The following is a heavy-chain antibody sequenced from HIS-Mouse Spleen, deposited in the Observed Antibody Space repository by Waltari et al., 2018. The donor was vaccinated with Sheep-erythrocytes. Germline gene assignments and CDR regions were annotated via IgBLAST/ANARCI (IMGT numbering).Heavy chain of an antibody. V-gene: IGHV3-21*01. CDR3: ARVASGATFDY. J-gene: IGHJ4*02. CDR2: ISSSSSYI. D-gene: IGHD1-26*01. CDR1: GFTFSSYS. Sequence: EVQLVESGGGLVKPGGSLRLSCAASGFTFSSYSMNWVRQAPGEGREWVSSISSSSSYIYYADSVKGRFTISRDNAKNSLYLQMNSLRAEDTAVYYCARVASGATFDYWGQGTLVTVSS.